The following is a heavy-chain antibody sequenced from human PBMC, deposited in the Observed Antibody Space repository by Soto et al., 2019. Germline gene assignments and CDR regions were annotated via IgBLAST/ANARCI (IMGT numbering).Heavy chain of an antibody. J-gene: IGHJ4*02. CDR3: ARTYFDSSGYYSRYFDY. CDR2: INAGNGNT. D-gene: IGHD3-22*01. CDR1: GYTFTTYA. V-gene: IGHV1-3*05. Sequence: QVQLVQSGAEEKKPGASVKVSCKASGYTFTTYAMHWVRQAPGQRLEWMGWINAGNGNTKYSQKFQGRVTITRDTSXSXXYMELSSLRSEDTAVYYCARTYFDSSGYYSRYFDYWGQGTLVTVSS.